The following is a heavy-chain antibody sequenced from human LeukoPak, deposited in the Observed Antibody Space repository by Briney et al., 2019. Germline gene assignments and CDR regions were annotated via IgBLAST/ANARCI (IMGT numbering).Heavy chain of an antibody. J-gene: IGHJ3*02. Sequence: SGTLSLTCTVSGGSISSYYWSWIRQPPGKGLEWIGYIYYSGSTNYNPSLKSRVTISVDTSKNQFPLKLSSVTAADTAVYYCARHYYNSSVHDAFDIWGQGTMVTVSS. V-gene: IGHV4-59*08. D-gene: IGHD3-22*01. CDR1: GGSISSYY. CDR2: IYYSGST. CDR3: ARHYYNSSVHDAFDI.